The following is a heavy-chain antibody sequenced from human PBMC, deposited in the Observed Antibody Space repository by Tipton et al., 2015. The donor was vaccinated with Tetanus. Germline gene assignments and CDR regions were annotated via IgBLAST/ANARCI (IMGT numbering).Heavy chain of an antibody. V-gene: IGHV4-39*01. CDR2: IYESGDT. J-gene: IGHJ4*02. CDR3: ARHQSGYFAPFDY. CDR1: GGSIRGGTFY. D-gene: IGHD3-3*01. Sequence: SLTCTVSGGSIRGGTFYWGWIRQPPGKGLEWIGSIYESGDTYYIPSLKSRVTISGDTSKNQFSLNLNSMAAADTGVYYCARHQSGYFAPFDYWGQGNLVTVSS.